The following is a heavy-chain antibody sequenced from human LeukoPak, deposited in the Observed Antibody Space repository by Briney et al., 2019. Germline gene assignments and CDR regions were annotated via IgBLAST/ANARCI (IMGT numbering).Heavy chain of an antibody. V-gene: IGHV3-15*01. CDR1: GFTFSNAW. D-gene: IGHD3-10*01. J-gene: IGHJ5*02. CDR2: IKSKTDGGTT. CDR3: ARDGWFGDYNWFDP. Sequence: KPGGSLRLSCAASGFTFSNAWMSWVRQAPGKGLEWVGRIKSKTDGGTTDYAAPVKGRFTISRDDSKNTLYLQMNSLKTEDTAVYYCARDGWFGDYNWFDPWGQGTLVTVSS.